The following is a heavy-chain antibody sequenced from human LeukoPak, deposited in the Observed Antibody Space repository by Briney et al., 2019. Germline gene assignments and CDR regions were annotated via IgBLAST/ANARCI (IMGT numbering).Heavy chain of an antibody. CDR2: INHSGST. V-gene: IGHV4-34*01. Sequence: SETLSLTCAVYGGSFSGYYWSWIRQPPGKGLEWIGEINHSGSTNYNPSLKSRVTISVDTSKNQFSLKLSSVTAADTAVYYCARQVGGYYYDSSGYSYYFDYWGQGTLVTVSS. CDR1: GGSFSGYY. J-gene: IGHJ4*02. D-gene: IGHD3-22*01. CDR3: ARQVGGYYYDSSGYSYYFDY.